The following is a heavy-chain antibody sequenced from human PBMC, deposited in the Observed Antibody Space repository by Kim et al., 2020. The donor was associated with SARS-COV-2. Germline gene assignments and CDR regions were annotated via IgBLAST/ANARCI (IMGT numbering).Heavy chain of an antibody. D-gene: IGHD2-2*01. CDR2: INHSGST. Sequence: SETLSLTCAVYGGSFSGYYWSWIRQPPGKGLEWIGEINHSGSTNYNPSLKSRVTISVDTSKNQFSLKLSSVTAADTAVYYCARVLRAAADYWGQGTLVTVSS. CDR1: GGSFSGYY. CDR3: ARVLRAAADY. V-gene: IGHV4-34*01. J-gene: IGHJ4*02.